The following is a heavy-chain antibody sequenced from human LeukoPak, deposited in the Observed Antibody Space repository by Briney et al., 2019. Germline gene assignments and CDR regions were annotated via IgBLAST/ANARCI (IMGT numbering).Heavy chain of an antibody. CDR3: ARAGTSGTFNS. Sequence: RSQTLSLTCAISGDSVSSDSAAWSWIRQSPSRGLEWLGRTYYRSMWHNDYALPVRSRMTINADTSKNHFSLQLSSVTPEDTAVYYCARAGTSGTFNSWGQGTLVTVSS. CDR1: GDSVSSDSAA. CDR2: TYYRSMWHN. V-gene: IGHV6-1*01. D-gene: IGHD2-2*01. J-gene: IGHJ5*01.